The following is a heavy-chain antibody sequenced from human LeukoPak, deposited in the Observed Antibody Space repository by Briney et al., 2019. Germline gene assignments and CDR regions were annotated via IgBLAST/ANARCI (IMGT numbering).Heavy chain of an antibody. Sequence: GGSLRLSCAASGFTFISYWMTWVRQAPGKGLEWVANIKQDGSEKYYVDSVKGRFTISRDNAKNSLYLQMNSLRAEDTAVYYCARVRARSYCSSTSCYGYWGQGTLVTVSS. V-gene: IGHV3-7*01. CDR1: GFTFISYW. D-gene: IGHD2-2*01. CDR2: IKQDGSEK. CDR3: ARVRARSYCSSTSCYGY. J-gene: IGHJ4*02.